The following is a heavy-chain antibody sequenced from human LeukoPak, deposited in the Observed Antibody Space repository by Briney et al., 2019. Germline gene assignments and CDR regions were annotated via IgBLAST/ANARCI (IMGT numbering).Heavy chain of an antibody. CDR3: ARQIASAGTAGFDF. CDR1: VAPIVSIT. J-gene: IGHJ4*02. V-gene: IGHV4-4*07. D-gene: IGHD6-13*01. Sequence: SETLSLTCTVSVAPIVSITGAGIGHPPGKGRSWIGRIYSTGSTNYNPSLKSRVTMSVDTSKNQFSLRLRSVTAADTAVYYCARQIASAGTAGFDFWGQGALVTVSS. CDR2: IYSTGST.